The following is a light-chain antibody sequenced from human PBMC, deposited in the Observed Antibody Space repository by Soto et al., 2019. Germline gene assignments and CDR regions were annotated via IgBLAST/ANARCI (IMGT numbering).Light chain of an antibody. V-gene: IGKV2-30*01. CDR2: QLS. CDR1: QSLVSSDGNTY. Sequence: DVVMTQSPLSLPVTLGQPASISCRSSQSLVSSDGNTYLNWFQQRPGQSPRRLIYQLSHRDSGVPDRFSGSGSGTDFTLKINRVEAEDVGVYYCMQGTQWPPITFGQGTRLEIK. CDR3: MQGTQWPPIT. J-gene: IGKJ5*01.